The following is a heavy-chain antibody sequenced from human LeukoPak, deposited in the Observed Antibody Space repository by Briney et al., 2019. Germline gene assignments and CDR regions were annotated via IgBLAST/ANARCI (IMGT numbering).Heavy chain of an antibody. V-gene: IGHV4-39*01. J-gene: IGHJ3*02. Sequence: SETLSLTCTVSGGSISSSSYYWGWIRQPPGKGLEWIGEINHSGSTNYNPSLKSRVTISVDTSKNQFSLKLSSVTAADTAVYYCARHGNRYYDRTARSFDIWGQGTMVTVSS. CDR2: INHSGST. CDR1: GGSISSSSYY. D-gene: IGHD3-22*01. CDR3: ARHGNRYYDRTARSFDI.